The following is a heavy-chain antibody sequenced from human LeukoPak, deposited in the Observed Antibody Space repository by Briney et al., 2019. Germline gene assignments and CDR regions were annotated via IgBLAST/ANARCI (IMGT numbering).Heavy chain of an antibody. CDR3: ARLLGGATTYDY. Sequence: GGSLRLSCAASGFTFSNYDMHWVRQAPGKGLEWVAFIRYDGSNKYYADSVKGRFTISRDNAKNSLYLQMNSLRAEDTAVYYCARLLGGATTYDYWGQGALVTVSS. J-gene: IGHJ4*02. CDR2: IRYDGSNK. CDR1: GFTFSNYD. V-gene: IGHV3-30*02. D-gene: IGHD1/OR15-1a*01.